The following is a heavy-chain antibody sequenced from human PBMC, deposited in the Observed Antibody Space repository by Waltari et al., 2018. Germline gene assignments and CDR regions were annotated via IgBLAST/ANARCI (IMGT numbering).Heavy chain of an antibody. CDR2: IIPILGIA. D-gene: IGHD4-17*01. CDR3: ARTTVTLKTYWYFDL. J-gene: IGHJ2*01. CDR1: GGTFSSYA. V-gene: IGHV1-69*01. Sequence: GAEVKKPGSSVKVPCKASGGTFSSYAISWVRQAPGQGLEWMGGIIPILGIANYAQKFQGRVTITADESTSTAYMELSSLRSEDTAVYYCARTTVTLKTYWYFDLWGRGTLVTVSS.